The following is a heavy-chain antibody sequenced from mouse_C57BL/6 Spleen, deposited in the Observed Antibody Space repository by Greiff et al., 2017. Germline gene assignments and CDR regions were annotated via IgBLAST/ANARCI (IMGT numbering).Heavy chain of an antibody. CDR2: IYPRDGST. J-gene: IGHJ2*01. CDR3: ARGGIYYDYEYYFDY. V-gene: IGHV1-85*01. Sequence: VQLQQSGAELMKPGASVKLSCKASGYTFTSYDINWVKQRPGQGLEWIGWIYPRDGSTKYNEKFKGKATLTVDTSSSTAYMELHSLTSEDSAVYFCARGGIYYDYEYYFDYWGQGTTLTVSS. CDR1: GYTFTSYD. D-gene: IGHD2-4*01.